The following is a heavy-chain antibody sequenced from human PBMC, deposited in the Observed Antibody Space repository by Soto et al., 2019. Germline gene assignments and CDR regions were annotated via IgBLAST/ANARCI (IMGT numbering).Heavy chain of an antibody. CDR1: GYSYSFYG. D-gene: IGHD6-19*01. CDR2: ISAYNGDT. Sequence: ASVKVACKTSGYSYSFYGISWVRQAKRQGLEWMGWISAYNGDTNYAHQLQGRVTLTTDTFTSTAYMELRNLRSDDTAMYYCARDHAGSGWFRFDSWGQGTLVTVSS. J-gene: IGHJ4*02. V-gene: IGHV1-18*01. CDR3: ARDHAGSGWFRFDS.